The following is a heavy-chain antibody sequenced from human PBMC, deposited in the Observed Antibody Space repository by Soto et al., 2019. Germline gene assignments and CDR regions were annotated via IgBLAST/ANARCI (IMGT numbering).Heavy chain of an antibody. CDR3: ARLLAIAAPGY. V-gene: IGHV4-59*08. CDR1: GGSISSYY. J-gene: IGHJ4*02. D-gene: IGHD6-25*01. CDR2: IHYSGST. Sequence: SETLSLTCTVSGGSISSYYWIWIRQPPGKGLEWIGYIHYSGSTNYNPSLKSRVTISVDTSKNQFSLKLNSVTAADTAVYYCARLLAIAAPGYWGQGTLVTVSS.